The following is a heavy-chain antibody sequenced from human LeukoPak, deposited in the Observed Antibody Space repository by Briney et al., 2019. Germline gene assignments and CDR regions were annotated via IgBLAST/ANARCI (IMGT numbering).Heavy chain of an antibody. V-gene: IGHV3-21*01. CDR2: ISSSSYI. CDR1: GFTFSSYR. J-gene: IGHJ4*02. D-gene: IGHD2-15*01. Sequence: GGSLRLACAASGFTFSSYRMTWVRQAPGKGLEWVSSISSSSYIYYADSVKGRFTISRDNAKNSLYLQMNSLRAEDTAVYYCARAVGLLPMYYFDYWGQGTLVTVSS. CDR3: ARAVGLLPMYYFDY.